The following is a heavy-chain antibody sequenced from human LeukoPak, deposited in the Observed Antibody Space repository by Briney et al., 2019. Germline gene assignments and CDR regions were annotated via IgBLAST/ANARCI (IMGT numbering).Heavy chain of an antibody. CDR1: GFPFSIYA. J-gene: IGHJ4*02. Sequence: GGSLRLSCVASGFPFSIYAMHWVRQAPGKGLEYVSGINSNGTYTNYAASVEGRFTISRDNAKNSLYLQMNSLRAEDTALYYCATRYASGPIADYWGQGTLVTVSS. D-gene: IGHD3-10*01. CDR3: ATRYASGPIADY. CDR2: INSNGTYT. V-gene: IGHV3-64*02.